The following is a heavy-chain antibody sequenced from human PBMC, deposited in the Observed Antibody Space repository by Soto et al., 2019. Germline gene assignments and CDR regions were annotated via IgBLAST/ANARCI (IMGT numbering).Heavy chain of an antibody. J-gene: IGHJ6*02. CDR1: GGSISSSNW. CDR2: IYHSGST. D-gene: IGHD3-16*01. CDR3: ARGPYVWGSYYYYYYGMDV. V-gene: IGHV4-4*02. Sequence: SETLSLTCAVSGGSISSSNWWGWVRQPPGKGLEGIGEIYHSGSTNYNPSLKSRVTISVDKSKNQFSLKLSSVTAADTAVYYCARGPYVWGSYYYYYYGMDVWGQGTTVTVPS.